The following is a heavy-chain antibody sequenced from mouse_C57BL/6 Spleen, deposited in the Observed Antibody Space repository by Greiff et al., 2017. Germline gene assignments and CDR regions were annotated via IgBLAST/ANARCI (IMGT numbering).Heavy chain of an antibody. CDR3: ARHQYYDYDVGDYWDY. J-gene: IGHJ2*01. D-gene: IGHD2-4*01. Sequence: VQLQQSGAELVKPGASVKLSCKASGYTFTEYTIHWVKQRSGQGLEWIGWFYPGSGSIKYNEKFKDKATLTADKSSSTVYMELSRLTSEDSAVYCCARHQYYDYDVGDYWDYWGQGTTLTVSS. CDR2: FYPGSGSI. CDR1: GYTFTEYT. V-gene: IGHV1-62-2*01.